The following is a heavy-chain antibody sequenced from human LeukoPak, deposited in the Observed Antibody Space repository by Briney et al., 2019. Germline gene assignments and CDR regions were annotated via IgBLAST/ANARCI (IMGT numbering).Heavy chain of an antibody. Sequence: KNGESLKISCKASGYSFADYWIGWVRQMPGKGLEWMGIIYPGDSDTRYSPSFQGQVTISADKSISTAYLQWSSLKASDTAIYYCARADQLRWFGDPRRPYYYGLDVWGQGTTVTASS. CDR3: ARADQLRWFGDPRRPYYYGLDV. V-gene: IGHV5-51*01. J-gene: IGHJ6*02. D-gene: IGHD3-10*01. CDR1: GYSFADYW. CDR2: IYPGDSDT.